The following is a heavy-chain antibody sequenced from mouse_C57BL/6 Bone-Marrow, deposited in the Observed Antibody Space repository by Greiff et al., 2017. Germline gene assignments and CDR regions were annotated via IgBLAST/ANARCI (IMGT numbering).Heavy chain of an antibody. D-gene: IGHD1-1*01. J-gene: IGHJ1*01. CDR2: IFPGDSST. CDR1: GYTFINYD. CDR3: ARAPAYGSSWYFDV. Sequence: VKLQQSGAELVKPGASVKLSCKASGYTFINYDINWVRQRPEQGLEWIGWIFPGDSSTKYNEKFKGKATLTTDKSSSTAYMQLSRLTSEDSAVYFCARAPAYGSSWYFDVWGAGTTVTGSS. V-gene: IGHV1-85*01.